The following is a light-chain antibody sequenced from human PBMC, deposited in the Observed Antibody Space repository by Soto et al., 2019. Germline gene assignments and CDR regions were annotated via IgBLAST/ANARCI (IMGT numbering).Light chain of an antibody. CDR2: GAS. Sequence: EIVMTQSPATLSVSPGERATLSCRASQSVSSNLAWYQQKPGQAPRLLIYGASTRATGIPARFSGSGSGTEFSLTISSLQSEDCAVYYCQQYNNWPPHTCGGGTKVEIK. CDR3: QQYNNWPPHT. V-gene: IGKV3-15*01. J-gene: IGKJ4*01. CDR1: QSVSSN.